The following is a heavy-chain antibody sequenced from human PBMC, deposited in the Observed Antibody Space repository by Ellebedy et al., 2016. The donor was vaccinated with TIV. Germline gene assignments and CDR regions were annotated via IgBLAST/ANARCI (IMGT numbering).Heavy chain of an antibody. CDR3: VLVASGTYWFDP. J-gene: IGHJ5*02. CDR1: GSTFSGYY. D-gene: IGHD6-13*01. CDR2: MNPKSGTT. Sequence: AASVKVSCKASGSTFSGYYLHWVRQAPGHGLGWMGWMNPKSGTTKSAQKFQDWVTMTRDTSISTAYMELNRLTSDATAIYYCVLVASGTYWFDPWGQGTLVTVSS. V-gene: IGHV1-2*04.